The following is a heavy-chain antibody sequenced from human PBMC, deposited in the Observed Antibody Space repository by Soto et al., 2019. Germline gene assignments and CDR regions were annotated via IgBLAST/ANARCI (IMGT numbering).Heavy chain of an antibody. Sequence: SVKVSCKTSGGTFSSYAISWVRQAPGQGLEWMGGIVPIVDTSTYAQKFQGRVTITADESTSTAYMELSSLRSDDTAVYYCARGSGVVVTDWGQGTLVTVSS. V-gene: IGHV1-69*13. D-gene: IGHD2-2*01. CDR3: ARGSGVVVTD. J-gene: IGHJ4*02. CDR2: IVPIVDTS. CDR1: GGTFSSYA.